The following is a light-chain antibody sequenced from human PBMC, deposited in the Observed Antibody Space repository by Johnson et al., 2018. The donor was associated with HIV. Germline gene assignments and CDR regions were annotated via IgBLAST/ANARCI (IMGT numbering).Light chain of an antibody. CDR3: GTWDSSLSAYV. J-gene: IGLJ1*01. CDR1: TSNIGKND. CDR2: DNN. Sequence: QSVLTQPPSVSAAPGQLVTISCSGSTSNIGKNDVSWYQQFPGTAPKVLIYDNNKRPSGIPDRFSGSKSGTSATLGITGLQTGDEADYYCGTWDSSLSAYVFGTGTKVTVL. V-gene: IGLV1-51*01.